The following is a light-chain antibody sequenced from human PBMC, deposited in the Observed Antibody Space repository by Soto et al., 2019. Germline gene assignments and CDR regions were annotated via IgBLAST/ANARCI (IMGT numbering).Light chain of an antibody. CDR2: GAS. Sequence: EIVLTQSPGTVSLSPGERATLSCRASQSVSSSYLAWYQQKPGQAPRLLIYGASSRATGIPDRFSGSGSGTDFTLTISSLEPEDFAVYYCQQYGSSPRTFGQGTKVDNK. CDR3: QQYGSSPRT. J-gene: IGKJ1*01. CDR1: QSVSSSY. V-gene: IGKV3-20*01.